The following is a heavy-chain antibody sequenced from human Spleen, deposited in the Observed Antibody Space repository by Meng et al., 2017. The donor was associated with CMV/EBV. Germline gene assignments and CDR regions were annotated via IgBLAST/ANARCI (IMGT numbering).Heavy chain of an antibody. CDR2: MYSNSVTS. D-gene: IGHD6-19*01. J-gene: IGHJ4*02. Sequence: SCKASGYTFTGYYMHWVRQAPGQGLEWVSSMYSNSVTSFYADSVKGRFTISRDDSKNTLYLQMSNLRVEDTAIYYCAKESSDFAVEDYWGQGTLVTVSS. CDR3: AKESSDFAVEDY. CDR1: GYTFTGYY. V-gene: IGHV3-23*01.